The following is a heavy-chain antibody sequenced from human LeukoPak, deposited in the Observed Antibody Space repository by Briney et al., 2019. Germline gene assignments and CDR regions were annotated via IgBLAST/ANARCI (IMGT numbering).Heavy chain of an antibody. Sequence: ASVKVSCRASGYTSSSPDINWVRPATGRGLAWLGWMNPRDDTGYAQRFQGRVTLTRDRSTNTAYMEISSLTSDDTAVYYCARYIQGVGFDIWGQGTMVTVSA. V-gene: IGHV1-8*01. D-gene: IGHD5-18*01. J-gene: IGHJ3*02. CDR2: MNPRDDT. CDR3: ARYIQGVGFDI. CDR1: GYTSSSPD.